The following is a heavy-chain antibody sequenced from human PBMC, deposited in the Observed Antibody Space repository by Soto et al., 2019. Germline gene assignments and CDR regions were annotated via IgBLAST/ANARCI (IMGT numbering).Heavy chain of an antibody. D-gene: IGHD3-22*01. CDR3: ARDAYYYDSSGYLRGYFDY. V-gene: IGHV1-69*12. J-gene: IGHJ4*02. CDR1: GGTFSSYA. Sequence: QVQLVQSGAEVKKPGSSVKVSCKASGGTFSSYAISWVRQAPGQGLEWMGGIIPIFGTANYAQKFQGRVTITADESTSTAYMELSSLRSEDTAVYYCARDAYYYDSSGYLRGYFDYWGQGTLVMVSS. CDR2: IIPIFGTA.